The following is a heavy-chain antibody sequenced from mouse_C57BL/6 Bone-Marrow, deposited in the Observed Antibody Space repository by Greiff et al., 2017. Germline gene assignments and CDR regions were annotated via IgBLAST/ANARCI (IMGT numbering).Heavy chain of an antibody. CDR2: IHPSDSDT. CDR1: GYTFTSYW. V-gene: IGHV1-74*01. D-gene: IGHD2-5*01. Sequence: QVQLQQPGAELVKPGASVKVSCKASGYTFTSYWMHWVKQRPGQGLEWIGRIHPSDSDTNYNQKFKGKATLTVDKSTSTAYMQLSSLTSEDSAVYYCAMEAYYSNYGWYFDVWGTGTTVTVSS. J-gene: IGHJ1*03. CDR3: AMEAYYSNYGWYFDV.